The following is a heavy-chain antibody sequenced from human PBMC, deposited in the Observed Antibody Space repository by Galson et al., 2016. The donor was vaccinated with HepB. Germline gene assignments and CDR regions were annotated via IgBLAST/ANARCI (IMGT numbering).Heavy chain of an antibody. CDR3: ARDDWGSGVGYYGLDV. Sequence: SLRLSCAASGLTVSDNYISWVRLAPGKGLEWVSVIFTDGGTHYADSVKGRFTVSRDNSKNTVYLQMNSLRAADTAIYYCARDDWGSGVGYYGLDVWGQGTTVTVS. J-gene: IGHJ6*02. D-gene: IGHD3-16*01. CDR1: GLTVSDNY. V-gene: IGHV3-53*01. CDR2: IFTDGGT.